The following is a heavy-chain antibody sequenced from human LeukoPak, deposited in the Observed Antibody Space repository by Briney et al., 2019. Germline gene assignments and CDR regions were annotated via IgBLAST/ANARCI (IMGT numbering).Heavy chain of an antibody. J-gene: IGHJ5*02. V-gene: IGHV3-74*01. CDR1: GFTFSSYW. D-gene: IGHD3-22*01. Sequence: GGSLRLSCAASGFTFSSYWMHWVRQAPGEGLVWVSRINSDGSTTNYADSVKGRFTISRDNAKNTPYLQMNSLRAEDTAVYYCTKNSDTSIYLRWFDPWGQGTLVTVSS. CDR3: TKNSDTSIYLRWFDP. CDR2: INSDGSTT.